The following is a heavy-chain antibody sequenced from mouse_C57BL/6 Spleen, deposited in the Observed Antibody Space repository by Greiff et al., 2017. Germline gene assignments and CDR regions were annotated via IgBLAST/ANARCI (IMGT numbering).Heavy chain of an antibody. CDR3: ARSEVGSAMDY. J-gene: IGHJ4*01. Sequence: VQLQQSGAELARPGASVKLSCKASGSTFTSYGISWVKQRTGQGLEWIGEIYPRSGDTSYNEKFKGKATLTADKSSSTAYMELRSLTSEDAAVYYCARSEVGSAMDYWGQGTSVTVSS. V-gene: IGHV1-81*01. CDR1: GSTFTSYG. CDR2: IYPRSGDT. D-gene: IGHD1-1*02.